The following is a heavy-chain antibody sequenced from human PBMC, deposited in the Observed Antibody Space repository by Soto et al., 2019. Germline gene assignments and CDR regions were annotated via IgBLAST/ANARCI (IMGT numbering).Heavy chain of an antibody. D-gene: IGHD1-26*01. J-gene: IGHJ6*02. CDR3: ARDSSVGPGATPRNYYYYGMDV. Sequence: QEQLVESGGGVVQPGRSLRLSCAASGFIFRSYGMHWVRQAPGKGLEWVAVMSYDGTNKYHADSVKGRFTISRDNSKNTVYLQMNSLRPEDTALYYCARDSSVGPGATPRNYYYYGMDVWGQGTTVTVPS. CDR1: GFIFRSYG. CDR2: MSYDGTNK. V-gene: IGHV3-30*03.